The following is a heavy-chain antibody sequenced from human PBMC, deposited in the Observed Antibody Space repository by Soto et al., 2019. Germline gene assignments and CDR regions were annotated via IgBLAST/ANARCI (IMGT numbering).Heavy chain of an antibody. CDR1: GFTFSDHY. J-gene: IGHJ4*02. Sequence: QVQLVESGGGLVEPGGSLRLSCAASGFTFSDHYLSWIRQAPGKGLEWVSHISSSSSSRNYAGSVKGRFTISRDNTKNSLYLQMSSLRAEDTAVYYCARHLVGSSWYATFDYWGQGTLVTVSS. D-gene: IGHD6-13*01. CDR3: ARHLVGSSWYATFDY. V-gene: IGHV3-11*06. CDR2: ISSSSSSR.